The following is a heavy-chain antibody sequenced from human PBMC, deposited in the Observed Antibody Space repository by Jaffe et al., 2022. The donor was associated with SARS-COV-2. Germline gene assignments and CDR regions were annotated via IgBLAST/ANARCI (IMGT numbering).Heavy chain of an antibody. J-gene: IGHJ3*02. D-gene: IGHD3-22*01. Sequence: EVQLVESGGVVVQPGGSLRLSCAASGFTFDDYTMHWVRQAPGKGLEWVSLISWDGGSTYYADSVKGRFTISRDNSKNSLYLQMNSLRTEDTALYYCAKDIRYYDSSGHEPPYDAFDIWGQGTMVTVSS. CDR3: AKDIRYYDSSGHEPPYDAFDI. V-gene: IGHV3-43*01. CDR1: GFTFDDYT. CDR2: ISWDGGST.